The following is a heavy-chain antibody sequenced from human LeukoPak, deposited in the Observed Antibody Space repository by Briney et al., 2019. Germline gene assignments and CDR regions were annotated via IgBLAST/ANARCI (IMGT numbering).Heavy chain of an antibody. CDR3: ARAPAGCSSTSCYLDAFDI. Sequence: GASVKVSCKASGGTFSSYAIRWVRQAPGQGLEWMGRIIPILGIANYAQKFQGRVTITADKSTSTAYMELSSLRSEDTAVYYCARAPAGCSSTSCYLDAFDIWGQGTMVTVSS. V-gene: IGHV1-69*04. J-gene: IGHJ3*02. CDR1: GGTFSSYA. D-gene: IGHD2-2*01. CDR2: IIPILGIA.